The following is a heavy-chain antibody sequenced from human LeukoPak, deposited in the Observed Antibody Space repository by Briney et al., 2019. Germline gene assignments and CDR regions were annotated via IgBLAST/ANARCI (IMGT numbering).Heavy chain of an antibody. Sequence: PGGSLRLSCAASGFTFSSYSMNWVRQAPGKGLEWVSSISSSSSYIYYADSVKGRFTISRDNAKNSLYLQMNSLRAEDTAVYYCARFPVYAIVWYAFDIWGQGTMVTVSS. J-gene: IGHJ3*02. CDR3: ARFPVYAIVWYAFDI. CDR2: ISSSSSYI. CDR1: GFTFSSYS. V-gene: IGHV3-21*01. D-gene: IGHD2-8*01.